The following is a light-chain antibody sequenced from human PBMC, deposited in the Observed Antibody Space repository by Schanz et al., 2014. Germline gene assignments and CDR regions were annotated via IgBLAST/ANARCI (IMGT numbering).Light chain of an antibody. CDR1: SSDVGRYNL. J-gene: IGLJ2*01. CDR2: EGS. Sequence: QSALTQPPSASGSPGQSVTISCTGTSSDVGRYNLVSWYQQHPGKAPKLMIYEGSKRPSGVPDRFSGSKSGNTASMTISGLQAEDEADYYCSSYTTNSAPGVVFGGGTKVTVL. V-gene: IGLV2-18*02. CDR3: SSYTTNSAPGVV.